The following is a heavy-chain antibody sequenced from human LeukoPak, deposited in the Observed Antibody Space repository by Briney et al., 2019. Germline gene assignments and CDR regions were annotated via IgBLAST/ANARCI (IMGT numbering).Heavy chain of an antibody. V-gene: IGHV1-69*04. CDR1: EGSFNSYP. D-gene: IGHD1-7*01. CDR2: IIPIISIT. CDR3: AREPGFVNY. J-gene: IGHJ1*01. Sequence: SVKVSCKASEGSFNSYPLSWVRQAPGQGLEWMGRIIPIISITDYAQKFQGRITITADKSTYTVYVELNSLGSDDTAVYYCAREPGFVNYWGQGTLVTVSS.